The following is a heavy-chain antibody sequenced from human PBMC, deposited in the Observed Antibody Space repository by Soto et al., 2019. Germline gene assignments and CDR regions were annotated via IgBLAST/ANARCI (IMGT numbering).Heavy chain of an antibody. CDR2: THYSGNT. J-gene: IGHJ4*02. CDR1: GASFSSYY. D-gene: IGHD4-17*01. CDR3: ARHTATIRAGFDY. Sequence: QVQLQESGPGLVRPSETLSLTCSVSGASFSSYYWDWIRQPPGKGLEWIGYTHYSGNTNYHPSLTSRVTTSLDTSRNQFSPRLSSVTAADMAVYYCARHTATIRAGFDYWGQGALVTVSS. V-gene: IGHV4-59*01.